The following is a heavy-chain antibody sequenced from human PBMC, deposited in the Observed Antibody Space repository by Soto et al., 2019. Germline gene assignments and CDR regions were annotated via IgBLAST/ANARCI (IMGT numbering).Heavy chain of an antibody. CDR3: ARGRIQLWMN. J-gene: IGHJ4*02. CDR2: IYYSGST. V-gene: IGHV4-61*01. Sequence: SETLSLTCTVSGGSVSSGSYYWSWIRQPPGKGLEWIGYIYYSGSTNYNPSLKSRVTISVDTSKNQFSLKLSSVTAADTAVYYCARGRIQLWMNWGQGTPDTVSA. CDR1: GGSVSSGSYY. D-gene: IGHD5-18*01.